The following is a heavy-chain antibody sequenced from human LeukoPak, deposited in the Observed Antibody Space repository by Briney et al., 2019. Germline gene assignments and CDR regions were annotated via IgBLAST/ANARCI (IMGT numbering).Heavy chain of an antibody. D-gene: IGHD3-10*01. Sequence: SVKVSCKASGGTFSSYAISWVRQAPGQGLEWMGGIIPIFGTANYAQKFQGRVTTTTDESTSTAYMELSSLRSEDTAVYYCARTDDPQLAYFDYWGQGTLVTVSS. CDR3: ARTDDPQLAYFDY. CDR2: IIPIFGTA. J-gene: IGHJ4*02. V-gene: IGHV1-69*05. CDR1: GGTFSSYA.